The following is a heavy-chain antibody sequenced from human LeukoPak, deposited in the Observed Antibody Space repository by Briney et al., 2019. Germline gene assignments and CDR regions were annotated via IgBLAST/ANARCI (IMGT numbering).Heavy chain of an antibody. D-gene: IGHD3-10*01. CDR1: GFTFSNAW. CDR2: INYSGNT. CDR3: ASFSWGSGSYNQEAIWSWFDP. J-gene: IGHJ5*02. V-gene: IGHV4-59*08. Sequence: PGGSLRLSCVASGFTFSNAWMNWVRQAPGKGLEWIGYINYSGNTNYNPSLKSRVTISVDTSKNQFSLKLSSVTAADTAVYYCASFSWGSGSYNQEAIWSWFDPWGQGTLVTVSS.